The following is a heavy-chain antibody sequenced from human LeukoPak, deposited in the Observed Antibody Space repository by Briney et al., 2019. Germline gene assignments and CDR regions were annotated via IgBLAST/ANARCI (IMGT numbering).Heavy chain of an antibody. Sequence: PGGSLRLSCAASGFTFSNYNMNWVRQAPGKGLECLAYISGSGSGIYYADSVKGRFTLSRDNAKNSLYLQVNSLRAEDTAVYYCARDPVFSDSSGYYFDYWGQGTLVTVSS. V-gene: IGHV3-48*01. CDR2: ISGSGSGI. CDR1: GFTFSNYN. D-gene: IGHD3-22*01. CDR3: ARDPVFSDSSGYYFDY. J-gene: IGHJ4*02.